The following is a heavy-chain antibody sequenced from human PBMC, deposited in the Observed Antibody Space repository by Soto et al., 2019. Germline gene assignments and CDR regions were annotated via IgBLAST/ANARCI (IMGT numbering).Heavy chain of an antibody. D-gene: IGHD2-15*01. J-gene: IGHJ2*01. CDR1: GFTVSSNY. CDR2: IYSGGST. V-gene: IGHV3-53*01. Sequence: GGSLRLSCAASGFTVSSNYMSWVRQAPGKGLEWVSVIYSGGSTYYADSVKGRFTISRDNSKNTLYRQRNSLRSEDTAVYYCARVLHCYFDLWGRGTLVTGSA. CDR3: ARVLHCYFDL.